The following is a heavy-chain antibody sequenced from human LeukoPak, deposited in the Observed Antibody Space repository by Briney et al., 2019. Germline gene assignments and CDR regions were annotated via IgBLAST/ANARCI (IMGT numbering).Heavy chain of an antibody. Sequence: KPSETLSLTCAVYGESFSGYYWSWIRQPPGKGLEWIGEINHSGSTNYNPSLKSRVTISVDTSKNQFSLKLSSVTAADTAVYYCARGKHIVVVPAANNWFDPWGQGTLVTVSS. CDR2: INHSGST. D-gene: IGHD2-2*01. CDR1: GESFSGYY. V-gene: IGHV4-34*01. J-gene: IGHJ5*02. CDR3: ARGKHIVVVPAANNWFDP.